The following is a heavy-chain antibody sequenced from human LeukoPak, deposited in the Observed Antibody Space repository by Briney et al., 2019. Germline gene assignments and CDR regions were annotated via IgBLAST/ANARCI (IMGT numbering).Heavy chain of an antibody. V-gene: IGHV4-59*01. CDR3: ARSRTVTNFDY. CDR1: GVAISRFY. D-gene: IGHD4-17*01. J-gene: IGHJ4*02. CDR2: IHYSGNT. Sequence: SETLSLTCTVSGVAISRFYWSWIRQPPGKGLEWIAYIHYSGNTKYSHSLKSRVTISVDTSKNQHSLRLTSVTAADTAVYYCARSRTVTNFDYWGQGNLVRVSS.